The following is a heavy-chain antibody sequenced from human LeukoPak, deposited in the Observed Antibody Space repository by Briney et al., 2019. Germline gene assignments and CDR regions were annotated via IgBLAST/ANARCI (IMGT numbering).Heavy chain of an antibody. CDR1: GFTVSNNP. Sequence: PGGSLRLSCAASGFTVSNNPMSWVRQAPGKGLVWVSRIKSDGSSTKYADSVKGRFTISRDNAKNTLYLQMNSLRAEDTAVYYCARDSAQCTGGYCYLVSWGQGTLVTVSS. J-gene: IGHJ4*02. V-gene: IGHV3-74*01. CDR3: ARDSAQCTGGYCYLVS. CDR2: IKSDGSST. D-gene: IGHD2-8*02.